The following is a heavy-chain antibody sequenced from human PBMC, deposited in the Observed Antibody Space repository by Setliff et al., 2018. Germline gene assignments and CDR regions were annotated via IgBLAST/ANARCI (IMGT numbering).Heavy chain of an antibody. CDR3: AREPTHTGHYYLDL. V-gene: IGHV4-4*09. CDR2: IDTSGST. D-gene: IGHD2-15*01. CDR1: GGSMTSYY. J-gene: IGHJ6*03. Sequence: SETLSLTCTVSGGSMTSYYWTWIRQSPGKGLEWIGYIDTSGSTSHNPSLKGRVIILKDTSYSQISLILNSVTAADTAVYYCAREPTHTGHYYLDLWGKGTTVTVSS.